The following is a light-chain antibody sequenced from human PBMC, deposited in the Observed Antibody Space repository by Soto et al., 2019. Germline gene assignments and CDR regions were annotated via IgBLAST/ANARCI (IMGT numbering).Light chain of an antibody. Sequence: QSVLTQPPSVSGAPGQRVTISCTGSSSNIGAGYDVRWYQQFPGTAPKLLIYGNSNRPSGVPDRFSGSKSGTSVSLAITGLQAEDEADYYCQSYDSSLSGYVFGTGTKVTVL. J-gene: IGLJ1*01. CDR2: GNS. CDR1: SSNIGAGYD. CDR3: QSYDSSLSGYV. V-gene: IGLV1-40*01.